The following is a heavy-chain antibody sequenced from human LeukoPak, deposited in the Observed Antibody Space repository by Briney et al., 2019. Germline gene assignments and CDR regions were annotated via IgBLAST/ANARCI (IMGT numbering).Heavy chain of an antibody. Sequence: GGSLRLSCAASGFPFSTYAMSWVRQAPGKGLEWVSSIRGSDGSTYYADSVKGRFAISRDNSKNTLYLQMNSLRAEDTAVYYCAKDATPGNSMWDYFDYWGQGTLVTVSS. V-gene: IGHV3-23*01. CDR1: GFPFSTYA. J-gene: IGHJ4*02. CDR2: IRGSDGST. D-gene: IGHD1-7*01. CDR3: AKDATPGNSMWDYFDY.